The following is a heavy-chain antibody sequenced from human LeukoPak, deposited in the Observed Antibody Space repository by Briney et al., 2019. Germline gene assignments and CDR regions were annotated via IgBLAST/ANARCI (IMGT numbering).Heavy chain of an antibody. V-gene: IGHV3-30*18. CDR3: AKERHYYGSGSYPLDY. D-gene: IGHD3-10*01. J-gene: IGHJ4*02. CDR1: GFTFSNYG. CDR2: ISYDGSNK. Sequence: PGGSLRLSCAASGFTFSNYGMHWVREARGKGREGVAVISYDGSNKYYADSVKARFTISRDNSKNTLYLQMNSLRAEDTAVYYCAKERHYYGSGSYPLDYWGQGTLVTVSS.